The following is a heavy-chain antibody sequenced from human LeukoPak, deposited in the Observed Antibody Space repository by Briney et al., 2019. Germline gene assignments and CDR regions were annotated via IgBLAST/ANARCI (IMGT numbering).Heavy chain of an antibody. Sequence: PGGSLRLSCAASGFTFSSYGMHWVRQAPGKGLEWVAVIWYDGSNKYYADSVKGRFTISRDNSKNTLYLQMNSLRAEDTAVYYCAKAGYYDILTGYKERDYFDYWGQGTLVTVSS. V-gene: IGHV3-33*06. CDR1: GFTFSSYG. CDR3: AKAGYYDILTGYKERDYFDY. CDR2: IWYDGSNK. J-gene: IGHJ4*02. D-gene: IGHD3-9*01.